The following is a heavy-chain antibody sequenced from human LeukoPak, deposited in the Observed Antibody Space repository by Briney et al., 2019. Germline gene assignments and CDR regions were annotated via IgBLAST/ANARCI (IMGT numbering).Heavy chain of an antibody. V-gene: IGHV1-2*02. CDR1: GYTFTGYY. CDR2: INPNSGGT. D-gene: IGHD6-13*01. CDR3: ATVRSIAVTGTVFDY. J-gene: IGHJ4*02. Sequence: ASVKVSCKASGYTFTGYYMHWMRQAPGQGLEWMGWINPNSGGTNYAQKFQDRVTMTRDTSISTAYMELSRLRSDDTAVYYCATVRSIAVTGTVFDYWGQGTLVTVSS.